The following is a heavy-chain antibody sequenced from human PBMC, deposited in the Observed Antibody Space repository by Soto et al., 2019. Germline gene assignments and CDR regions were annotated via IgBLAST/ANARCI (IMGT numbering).Heavy chain of an antibody. CDR1: GYTFTSYG. J-gene: IGHJ5*02. CDR3: ARAPGGYCSSTICYNWFDP. V-gene: IGHV1-18*01. Sequence: GASVKVSCKASGYTFTSYGISWVRQAPGQGLEGMGWMSAYNGNTNYAQKLQGRVTMTTDTSTSTAYMERRSLRSDDTAVYFCARAPGGYCSSTICYNWFDPWGQGTLVTVSS. D-gene: IGHD2-2*01. CDR2: MSAYNGNT.